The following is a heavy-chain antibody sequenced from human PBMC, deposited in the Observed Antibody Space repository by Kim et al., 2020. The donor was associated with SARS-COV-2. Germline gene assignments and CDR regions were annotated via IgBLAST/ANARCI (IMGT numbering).Heavy chain of an antibody. Sequence: ASVKVSCKASGYTFTSYGISWVRQAPGQGLEWMGWISAYNGNTNYAQKLQGRVTMTTDTSTSTAYMELRSLRSDDTAVYYCAREGEGGSSWYYYYYGMDVWGQGTTVTVSS. CDR3: AREGEGGSSWYYYYYGMDV. CDR1: GYTFTSYG. CDR2: ISAYNGNT. V-gene: IGHV1-18*04. J-gene: IGHJ6*02. D-gene: IGHD6-13*01.